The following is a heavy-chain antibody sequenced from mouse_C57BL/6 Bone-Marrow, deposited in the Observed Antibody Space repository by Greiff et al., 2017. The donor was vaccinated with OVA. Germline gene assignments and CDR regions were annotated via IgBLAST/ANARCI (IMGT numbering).Heavy chain of an antibody. D-gene: IGHD1-1*01. J-gene: IGHJ3*01. CDR3: ARGGTVVARRGFAY. Sequence: VQLQQSGAELARPGASVKLSCKASGYTFTSYGISWVKQRTGQGLEWIGEIYPRSGNTYYNEKFKGKATLTADKSSSTAYMELRSLTSEDSAVYFCARGGTVVARRGFAYWGQGTLVTVSA. CDR2: IYPRSGNT. V-gene: IGHV1-81*01. CDR1: GYTFTSYG.